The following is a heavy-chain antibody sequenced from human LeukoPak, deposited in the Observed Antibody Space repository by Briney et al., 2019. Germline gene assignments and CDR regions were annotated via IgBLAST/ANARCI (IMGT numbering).Heavy chain of an antibody. CDR3: ARDYLFIAAGTFDP. Sequence: ASVKVSCKASGYTFTGYYMHWVRQAPGQRLEWMGWINAGNGNTKYSQKFQGRVTITRDTSASTAYMELSSLRSEDTAVYYCARDYLFIAAGTFDPWGQGTLVTVSS. D-gene: IGHD6-13*01. CDR1: GYTFTGYY. CDR2: INAGNGNT. V-gene: IGHV1-3*01. J-gene: IGHJ5*02.